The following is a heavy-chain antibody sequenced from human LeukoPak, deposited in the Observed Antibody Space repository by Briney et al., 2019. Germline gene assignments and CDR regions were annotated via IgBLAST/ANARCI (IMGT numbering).Heavy chain of an antibody. CDR3: AREGVGYSGSPWYFDY. V-gene: IGHV1-69*13. CDR2: IIPIFGTA. CDR1: GGTFSSYA. D-gene: IGHD1-26*01. J-gene: IGHJ4*02. Sequence: SVKVSCKASGGTFSSYAISWVRQTPGQGLEWMGGIIPIFGTANYAQKFQGRVTITADESTSTAYMELSSLRSEDTAVYYCAREGVGYSGSPWYFDYWGQGTLVTVSS.